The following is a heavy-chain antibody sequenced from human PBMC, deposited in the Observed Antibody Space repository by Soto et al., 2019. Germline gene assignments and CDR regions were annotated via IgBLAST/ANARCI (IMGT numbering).Heavy chain of an antibody. CDR1: GGTFSSYA. Sequence: SVKVSCKASGGTFSSYAISWVRQAPGQGLEWMGGIIPIFGTANYAQKFQGRVTITADKSTSTAYMELSSLRSEDTAVYYCARGGKEGVGVVVARYYYGMDVWGQGTTVTV. J-gene: IGHJ6*02. D-gene: IGHD2-15*01. CDR3: ARGGKEGVGVVVARYYYGMDV. V-gene: IGHV1-69*06. CDR2: IIPIFGTA.